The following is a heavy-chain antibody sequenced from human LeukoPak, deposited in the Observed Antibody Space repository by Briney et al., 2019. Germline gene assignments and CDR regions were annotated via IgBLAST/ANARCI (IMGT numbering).Heavy chain of an antibody. CDR1: GGSISSHY. J-gene: IGHJ6*03. V-gene: IGHV4-59*08. CDR2: VYNSGST. CDR3: ARPRTAISGAYYYSYMDV. Sequence: SETLSLTCTVSGGSISSHYWSWIRQPPGKGLEWIGYVYNSGSTNYNPSLTSRVTISVDTSKNQFSLNLSSVTAADTAVYYCARPRTAISGAYYYSYMDVWGKGTTVTVSS. D-gene: IGHD5-18*01.